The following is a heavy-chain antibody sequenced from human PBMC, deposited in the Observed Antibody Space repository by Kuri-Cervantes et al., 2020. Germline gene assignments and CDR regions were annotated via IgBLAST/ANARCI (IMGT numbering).Heavy chain of an antibody. D-gene: IGHD3-22*01. J-gene: IGHJ6*02. CDR2: IYSGGST. V-gene: IGHV3-53*05. CDR3: AKDRVYYYDSSDLYGMDV. Sequence: GESLKISCAASGFTVSSNYMSWVRQAPGKGLEWVSVIYSGGSTYYADSVKGRFTISRDNSKNTLYLQMNSLRAEDTAVYYCAKDRVYYYDSSDLYGMDVWGQGTTVTAP. CDR1: GFTVSSNY.